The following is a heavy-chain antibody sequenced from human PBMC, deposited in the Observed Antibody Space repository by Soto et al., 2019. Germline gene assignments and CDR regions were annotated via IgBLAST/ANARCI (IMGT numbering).Heavy chain of an antibody. CDR2: IIPIFGTA. D-gene: IGHD2-2*01. CDR1: GGTFSSYA. J-gene: IGHJ6*02. CDR3: ARSVSFRYQLLKRGLDV. Sequence: SVKVSCKASGGTFSSYAISWVRQAPGQGLEWMGGIIPIFGTANYAQKFQGRVTITADESTSTAYMELSSLRSEDTAVYYCARSVSFRYQLLKRGLDVWGQGTTVTVSS. V-gene: IGHV1-69*13.